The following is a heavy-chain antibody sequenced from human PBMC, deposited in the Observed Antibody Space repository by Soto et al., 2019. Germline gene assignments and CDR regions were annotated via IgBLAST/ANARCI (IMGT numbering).Heavy chain of an antibody. CDR2: INHSGST. D-gene: IGHD2-8*02. CDR1: GGSFSGYY. CDR3: ARDKITGLFDY. V-gene: IGHV4-34*01. J-gene: IGHJ4*02. Sequence: SETLSLTCAVYGGSFSGYYWSWIRQPPGKGLDWIGEINHSGSTNYNPSLKSRVTISVDTSKNQFSLKLTSVTAADTAVYYCARDKITGLFDYWGQGTLVTVSS.